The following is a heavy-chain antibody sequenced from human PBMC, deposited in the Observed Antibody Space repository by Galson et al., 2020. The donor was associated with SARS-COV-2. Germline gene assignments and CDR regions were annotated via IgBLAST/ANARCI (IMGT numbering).Heavy chain of an antibody. J-gene: IGHJ4*02. CDR2: IKSKTDGGTT. CDR1: GFTFSNAW. V-gene: IGHV3-15*01. Sequence: GESLKISCAASGFTFSNAWMSWVRQAPGKGLEWVGRIKSKTDGGTTDYAAPVKGRFTISRDDSKNTLFLQMNSLKTEDTAVYYCTTYMVRGVMRWGQGTLVTVSS. D-gene: IGHD3-10*01. CDR3: TTYMVRGVMR.